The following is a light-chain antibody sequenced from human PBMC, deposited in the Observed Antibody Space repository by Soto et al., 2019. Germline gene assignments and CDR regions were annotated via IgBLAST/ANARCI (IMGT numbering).Light chain of an antibody. Sequence: EIVMTQSPATLSVSPGERATLSCRASQSVSSNLAWYQQKPGQAPRLLIYGASTRATGIPARFSGSGSVTEFTLTISSLQSEDFAVYYCQQYNNLPPWTFGQGTKVEIQ. CDR2: GAS. J-gene: IGKJ1*01. CDR3: QQYNNLPPWT. V-gene: IGKV3-15*01. CDR1: QSVSSN.